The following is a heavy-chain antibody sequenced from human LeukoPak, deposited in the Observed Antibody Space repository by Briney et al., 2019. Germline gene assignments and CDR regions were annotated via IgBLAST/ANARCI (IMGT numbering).Heavy chain of an antibody. D-gene: IGHD3-22*01. CDR2: INPNSGGT. V-gene: IGHV1-2*06. Sequence: GASVKVSCKASGYTFTGYYMHWVRQAPGQGLEWMGRINPNSGGTNYAQKSQGRVTMTRDTSISAAYMELSRLRSDDTAVYYCAREGYYYDSSGTFDYWGQGTLVTVSS. CDR3: AREGYYYDSSGTFDY. J-gene: IGHJ4*02. CDR1: GYTFTGYY.